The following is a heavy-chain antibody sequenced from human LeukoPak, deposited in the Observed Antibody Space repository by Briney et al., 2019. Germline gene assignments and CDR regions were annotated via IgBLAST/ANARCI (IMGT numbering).Heavy chain of an antibody. CDR1: GFTFSTSG. CDR3: ARDEATYYYYYGMDV. V-gene: IGHV3-48*04. J-gene: IGHJ6*02. CDR2: ISSRSESK. Sequence: GGSLRLSCAASGFTFSTSGMNWVRQAPGKGLQWVAYISSRSESKYYAASVKGRFTISRDNAKNSLYLQMNSLRAEDTAVYYCARDEATYYYYYGMDVWGQGTTVTVSS.